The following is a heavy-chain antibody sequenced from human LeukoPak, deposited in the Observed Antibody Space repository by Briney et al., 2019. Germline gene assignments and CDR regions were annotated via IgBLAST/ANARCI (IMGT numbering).Heavy chain of an antibody. V-gene: IGHV1-69*04. CDR3: ARGGGYYYDGSGFAPNDI. Sequence: SVKVSCKASGDTFTSYAISWVRQAPGQGLEWMGRIIPIFGIANYAQKFQGRVTITADKSTSTAYMELSSLRSEDTAVYYCARGGGYYYDGSGFAPNDIWGQGTMVTVSS. CDR1: GDTFTSYA. J-gene: IGHJ3*02. CDR2: IIPIFGIA. D-gene: IGHD3-22*01.